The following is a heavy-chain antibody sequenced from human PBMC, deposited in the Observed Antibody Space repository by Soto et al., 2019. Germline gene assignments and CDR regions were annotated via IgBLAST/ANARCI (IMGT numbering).Heavy chain of an antibody. CDR2: ISSNGGRT. CDR3: AKYSELPYEAYLQQ. CDR1: GFTFSVYA. V-gene: IGHV3-23*01. Sequence: GGSLRLSCAASGFTFSVYAMSWVRQAPGKGLEWVSAISSNGGRTFYADSLRGRFTISRDNSKSALYLQMNNLGAEDTAIYYCAKYSELPYEAYLQQWGQGTLVTVSS. D-gene: IGHD1-7*01. J-gene: IGHJ1*01.